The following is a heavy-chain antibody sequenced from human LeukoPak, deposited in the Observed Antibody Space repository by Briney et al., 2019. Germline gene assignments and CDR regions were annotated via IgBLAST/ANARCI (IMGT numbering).Heavy chain of an antibody. Sequence: SGPTLVNPTQTLTLTCTFSGFSLSTSGMRVSWIRQPPGKALEWLARIDWDDDKFYSTSLKTRLTISKDTSKNQVVLTMTNMDPVDTATYYCARSIAAAGRMDYYYYMDVWGKGTTVTVSS. V-gene: IGHV2-70*04. D-gene: IGHD6-13*01. CDR3: ARSIAAAGRMDYYYYMDV. CDR2: IDWDDDK. CDR1: GFSLSTSGMR. J-gene: IGHJ6*03.